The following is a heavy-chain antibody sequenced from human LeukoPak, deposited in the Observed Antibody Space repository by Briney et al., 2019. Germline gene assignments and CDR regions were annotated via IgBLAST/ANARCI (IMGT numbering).Heavy chain of an antibody. CDR1: GGTFSSYA. CDR3: ARRLAAAGTEDFDY. V-gene: IGHV1-69*01. D-gene: IGHD6-13*01. Sequence: SVKVSCKASGGTFSSYAISWVRQAPGQGLEWMGGIIPIFGTANYAQKFQGRVTITADESTSTAYMELSSLRSEDTAVYYCARRLAAAGTEDFDYWGQGTLVTVSS. J-gene: IGHJ4*02. CDR2: IIPIFGTA.